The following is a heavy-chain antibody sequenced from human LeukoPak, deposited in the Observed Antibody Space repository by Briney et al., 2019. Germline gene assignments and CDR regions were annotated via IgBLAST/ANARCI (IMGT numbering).Heavy chain of an antibody. CDR2: IYHSGST. V-gene: IGHV4-38-2*02. Sequence: SETLSLTCTVSGYSISSGYYWGWIRQPPGKGLEWIGSIYHSGSTYYNPSLKSRVTISADTSKNQFSLKLSSVTAADTAVYYCAREAGVTPLDYWGQGTLVTVSS. D-gene: IGHD2-21*02. CDR1: GYSISSGYY. CDR3: AREAGVTPLDY. J-gene: IGHJ4*02.